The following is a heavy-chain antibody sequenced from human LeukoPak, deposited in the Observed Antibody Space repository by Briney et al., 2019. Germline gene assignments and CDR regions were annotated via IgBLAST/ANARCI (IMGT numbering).Heavy chain of an antibody. D-gene: IGHD2-2*01. V-gene: IGHV5-10-1*01. CDR1: GYSFTSYW. Sequence: GESLKISCKGSGYSFTSYWISWVRQMPGKGLEWMGRIDPSDSYTNYSPSFQGHVTISADKSISTAYLQRSSLKASDTAMYYCARSSDIVVVPAAIWGQGTLVTVSS. CDR3: ARSSDIVVVPAAI. CDR2: IDPSDSYT. J-gene: IGHJ4*02.